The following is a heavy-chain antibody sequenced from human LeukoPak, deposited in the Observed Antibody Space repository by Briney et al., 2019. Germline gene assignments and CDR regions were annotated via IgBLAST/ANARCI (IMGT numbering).Heavy chain of an antibody. D-gene: IGHD5/OR15-5a*01. CDR2: ISDDGRIT. V-gene: IGHV3-74*03. J-gene: IGHJ4*02. CDR1: GFTFSRDG. CDR3: VRRYYEYNVYDRHFDF. Sequence: PGGSLRLSLATAGFTFSRDGMHSVRQAPGKGLVWVSRISDDGRITTYAESVQGRFTISRDTVNSTVFLQMNSLRAEDTAVYFCVRRYYEYNVYDRHFDFWGQGILVTVSS.